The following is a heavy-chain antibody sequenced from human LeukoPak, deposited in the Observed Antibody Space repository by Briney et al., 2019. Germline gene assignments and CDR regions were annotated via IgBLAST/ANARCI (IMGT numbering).Heavy chain of an antibody. CDR2: ISGSGGST. Sequence: GGSLRLSCAASGFTFSSFAMSWVRQAPGKGLEWVSAISGSGGSTYYADSVKGRFTISRDTSKNTLYLQTNSLRAEDTAVYYCAKDRLRIAARNGDFWGQGTLVTVSS. CDR1: GFTFSSFA. D-gene: IGHD6-13*01. J-gene: IGHJ4*02. CDR3: AKDRLRIAARNGDF. V-gene: IGHV3-23*01.